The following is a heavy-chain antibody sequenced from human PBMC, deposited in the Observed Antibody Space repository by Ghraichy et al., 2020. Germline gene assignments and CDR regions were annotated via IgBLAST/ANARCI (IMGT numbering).Heavy chain of an antibody. D-gene: IGHD6-19*01. V-gene: IGHV3-23*01. Sequence: GGSLRLSCKVPGFTSSNYAMNWVRQVPGKGLEWVSGISGDGDRTNYADSVKGRFTISRDNSKNILYLEMSSLRVEDTAIYFCAKDWLKNFIYYFDSWGLGTQVTVSS. CDR3: AKDWLKNFIYYFDS. J-gene: IGHJ4*02. CDR2: ISGDGDRT. CDR1: GFTSSNYA.